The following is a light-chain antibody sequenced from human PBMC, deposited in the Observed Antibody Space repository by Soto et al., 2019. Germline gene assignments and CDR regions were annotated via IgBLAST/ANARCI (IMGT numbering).Light chain of an antibody. V-gene: IGKV1-27*01. Sequence: DIQMTQSPSSLSASVGDRVTITCRASQGIANYLAWYQQKPGKGPKLLIYAAATLQSGVPSRFSGSGSGTDFTLTISSLQPEDVAIYYCQQYNNRPPQTFGQGTKVEIK. J-gene: IGKJ1*01. CDR3: QQYNNRPPQT. CDR1: QGIANY. CDR2: AAA.